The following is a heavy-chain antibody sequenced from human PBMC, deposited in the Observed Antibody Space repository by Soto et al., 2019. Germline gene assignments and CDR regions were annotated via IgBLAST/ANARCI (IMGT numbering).Heavy chain of an antibody. Sequence: KPSETLSLTCTVSGGSVSSGSYYWSWIRQSPGKGLEWIGYIYYSGSTNYNPSLKSRVTISVDTSKNQLSLKLSSVTAADTAVYYCARRFDSSGYYHFDYWGQGTLVTVS. CDR3: ARRFDSSGYYHFDY. J-gene: IGHJ4*02. D-gene: IGHD3-22*01. CDR2: IYYSGST. V-gene: IGHV4-61*01. CDR1: GGSVSSGSYY.